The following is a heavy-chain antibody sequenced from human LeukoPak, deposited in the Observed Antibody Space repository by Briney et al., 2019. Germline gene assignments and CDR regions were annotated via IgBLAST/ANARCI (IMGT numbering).Heavy chain of an antibody. CDR1: GFTFSAYW. CDR3: PRDILGGSYFSNF. D-gene: IGHD1-26*01. J-gene: IGHJ4*02. Sequence: GGSLRLSCGASGFTFSAYWMSWVRQAPGKGLEWVANIKEDGSDKYYVDSVRGRFTISRDNAKNSLYLQISSLRAEDTAVYYCPRDILGGSYFSNFWGQGTLVTVSS. CDR2: IKEDGSDK. V-gene: IGHV3-7*01.